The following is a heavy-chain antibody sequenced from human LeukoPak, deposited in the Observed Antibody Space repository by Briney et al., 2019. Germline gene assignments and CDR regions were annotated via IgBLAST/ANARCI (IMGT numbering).Heavy chain of an antibody. J-gene: IGHJ6*02. CDR3: ARGGTIRNGMDV. V-gene: IGHV4-59*12. Sequence: SETLSLTCSVSGDSISSFYWNWLRQSPEKGLEWIGVTHYSGTTNYNPSLKSRVTMSIDTSRKEFFLRLSAVTAADTAVYYCARGGTIRNGMDVWGQGTTVTVSS. D-gene: IGHD5-12*01. CDR2: THYSGTT. CDR1: GDSISSFY.